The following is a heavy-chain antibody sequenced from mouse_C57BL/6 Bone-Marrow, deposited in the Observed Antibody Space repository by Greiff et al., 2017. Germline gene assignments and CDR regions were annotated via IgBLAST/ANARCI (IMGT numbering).Heavy chain of an antibody. D-gene: IGHD1-1*01. V-gene: IGHV1-55*01. J-gene: IGHJ1*03. CDR1: GYTFTSYW. CDR3: ARRFPCLYYYGSRWYFDV. CDR2: IYPGSGST. Sequence: VKLMESGAELVKPGASVKMSCKASGYTFTSYWITWVKQRPGQGLEWIGDIYPGSGSTNYNEKFKSKATLTVDTSSSTAYMQLSSLTSEDSAVYYCARRFPCLYYYGSRWYFDVWGTGTTVTVSS.